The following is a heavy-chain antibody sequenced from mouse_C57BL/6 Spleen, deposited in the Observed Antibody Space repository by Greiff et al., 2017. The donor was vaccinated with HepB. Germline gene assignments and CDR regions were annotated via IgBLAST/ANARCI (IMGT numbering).Heavy chain of an antibody. CDR3: ARGPPYYYGSSYFDY. V-gene: IGHV1-18*01. J-gene: IGHJ2*01. CDR1: GYTFTDYN. Sequence: VQLKESGPELVKPGASVKIPCKASGYTFTDYNMDWVKQSHGKSLEWIGDINPNNGGTIYNQKFKGKATLTVDKSSSTAYMELRSLTSEDTAVYYCARGPPYYYGSSYFDYWGQGTTLTVSS. D-gene: IGHD1-1*01. CDR2: INPNNGGT.